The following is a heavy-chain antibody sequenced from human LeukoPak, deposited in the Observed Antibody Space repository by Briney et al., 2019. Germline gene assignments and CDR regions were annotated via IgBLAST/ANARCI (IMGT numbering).Heavy chain of an antibody. V-gene: IGHV1-2*02. CDR1: GYTFTGYY. Sequence: ASVKVSCKASGYTFTGYYMHWLRQAPGQGLEWMGWINPNSGGTNYAQKFQGRVTMTRDTSISTAYMELSRLRSDDTAVYYCARDIVVVPVIDYWGQGTLVTVSS. CDR3: ARDIVVVPVIDY. J-gene: IGHJ4*02. D-gene: IGHD2-2*01. CDR2: INPNSGGT.